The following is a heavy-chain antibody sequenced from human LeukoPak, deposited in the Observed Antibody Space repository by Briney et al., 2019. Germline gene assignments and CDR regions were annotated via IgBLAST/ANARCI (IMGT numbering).Heavy chain of an antibody. CDR2: ISAYNGNT. CDR3: ARVSSNYESGYYYYYMDV. V-gene: IGHV1-18*01. Sequence: GASVKVSCKASGYTFTSYGISWVRQAPGQGLEWMGWISAYNGNTNYAQKLQGRVTMTTDTSTSTAYMELRSLRSDDTAVYYCARVSSNYESGYYYYYMDVWGKGTTVTVSS. CDR1: GYTFTSYG. J-gene: IGHJ6*03. D-gene: IGHD4-11*01.